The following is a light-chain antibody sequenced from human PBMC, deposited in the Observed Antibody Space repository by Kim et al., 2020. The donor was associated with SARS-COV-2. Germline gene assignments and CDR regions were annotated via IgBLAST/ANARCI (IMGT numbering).Light chain of an antibody. Sequence: LSAGERATLSCSASQSVSTSVAWFQHKPGQAPRLLIHDASYRATGIPARFSGSGSGTDFTLTITGLQAEDFAVYYCQQREDWPLTFGGGTKLEI. CDR3: QQREDWPLT. CDR1: QSVSTS. J-gene: IGKJ4*01. CDR2: DAS. V-gene: IGKV3-11*01.